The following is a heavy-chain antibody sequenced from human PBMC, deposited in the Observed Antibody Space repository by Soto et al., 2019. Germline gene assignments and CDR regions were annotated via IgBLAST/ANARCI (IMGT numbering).Heavy chain of an antibody. CDR3: ARHPSDFWFDP. Sequence: QLQLQESGPGLVEPSETLSLTCTVSGGSISSSSYFWGWIRQPPGKGLEWIGGIYYSGSTYYNPSLKSRVTVSIDTSKNQFSLKLSSVTAADTAVYYCARHPSDFWFDPWGQGTLVTVSS. D-gene: IGHD2-21*02. J-gene: IGHJ5*02. V-gene: IGHV4-39*01. CDR2: IYYSGST. CDR1: GGSISSSSYF.